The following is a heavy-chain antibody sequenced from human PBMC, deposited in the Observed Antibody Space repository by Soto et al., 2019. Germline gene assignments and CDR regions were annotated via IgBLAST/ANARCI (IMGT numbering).Heavy chain of an antibody. Sequence: ASVKVSCKASGYTFTSYGINWVRQAPGQGLEWMGWISAYNGNTNYAQKLQGRVTMTTDTSTSTAYMELRSLRSDDTAVYYCARDLLAAAGTRYFDYWGQGTLVTVSS. J-gene: IGHJ4*02. D-gene: IGHD6-13*01. V-gene: IGHV1-18*01. CDR2: ISAYNGNT. CDR1: GYTFTSYG. CDR3: ARDLLAAAGTRYFDY.